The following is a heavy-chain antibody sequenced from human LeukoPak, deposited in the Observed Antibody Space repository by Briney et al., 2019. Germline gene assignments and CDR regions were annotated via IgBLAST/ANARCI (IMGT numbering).Heavy chain of an antibody. CDR3: ARGTGIAAAGTGRLLGF. J-gene: IGHJ4*02. D-gene: IGHD6-13*01. V-gene: IGHV3-49*04. CDR1: GFTFGDYA. Sequence: GGSLRLSCSASGFTFGDYAMSWVRQAPGKGLEWVGFIRGKAYGMTSEYAASVKGRFSFSRDDSKSIAHLQMNSLKTEDTAVYYCARGTGIAAAGTGRLLGFWGQGTLVTVSS. CDR2: IRGKAYGMTS.